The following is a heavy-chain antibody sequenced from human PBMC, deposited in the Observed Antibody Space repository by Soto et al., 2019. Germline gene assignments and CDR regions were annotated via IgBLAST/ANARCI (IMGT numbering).Heavy chain of an antibody. V-gene: IGHV1-2*04. CDR3: ARGITMVRGVLLDAFDI. D-gene: IGHD3-10*01. CDR2: INPNSGGT. CDR1: GYTFTGNY. J-gene: IGHJ3*02. Sequence: QVQLVQSGAEVKKPGASVKVSCKASGYTFTGNYMHWVRQAPGQGLEWMGWINPNSGGTNYAQKFQGWVTMTRDTSISTAYMELSRLRSDDTAVYYCARGITMVRGVLLDAFDIWGQGTMVTVSS.